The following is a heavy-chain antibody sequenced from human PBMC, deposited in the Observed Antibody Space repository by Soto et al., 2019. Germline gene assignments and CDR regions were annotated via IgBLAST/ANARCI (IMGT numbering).Heavy chain of an antibody. Sequence: GASVKVSCKASGYTFTVYYMHCVLQAPVQGLEWMGWINPNSGGTNYAQKFQGRVTMTRDTSISTAYMELSRLRSDDTAVYYCARGWIQLWFIDYWGQGTLVTVSS. CDR2: INPNSGGT. J-gene: IGHJ4*02. CDR1: GYTFTVYY. CDR3: ARGWIQLWFIDY. D-gene: IGHD5-18*01. V-gene: IGHV1-2*02.